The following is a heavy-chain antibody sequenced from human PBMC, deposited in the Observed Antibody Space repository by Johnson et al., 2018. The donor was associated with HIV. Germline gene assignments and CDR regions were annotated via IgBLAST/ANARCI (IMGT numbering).Heavy chain of an antibody. Sequence: MLLVESGGGLVQPGGSLRLSCAASGFTFSSYDMHWVRQATGKGLEWVSAIGTAGDTYYPGSVKGRFTISRENAKNSLYLQMNSLRAGDTAGYYCARALRTALGSPWNGGYDAFDIWGQGTMVTVSS. CDR2: IGTAGDT. V-gene: IGHV3-13*01. CDR3: ARALRTALGSPWNGGYDAFDI. J-gene: IGHJ3*02. CDR1: GFTFSSYD. D-gene: IGHD1-1*01.